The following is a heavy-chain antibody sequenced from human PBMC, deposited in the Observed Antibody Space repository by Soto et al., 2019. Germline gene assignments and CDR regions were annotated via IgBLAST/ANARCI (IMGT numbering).Heavy chain of an antibody. Sequence: EVQLVESGGGLVQPGGSLRLSCAASGFTFSDHYMDWVRQAPGKGLEWVGRIRNRPNSYTTEYAESVKGRFTISRDHSGDSLFLQMNSLKTEDTAVYYCSRESYSSAWYVDYWGQGTPVTVSS. CDR2: IRNRPNSYTT. CDR1: GFTFSDHY. V-gene: IGHV3-72*01. J-gene: IGHJ4*02. CDR3: SRESYSSAWYVDY. D-gene: IGHD6-19*01.